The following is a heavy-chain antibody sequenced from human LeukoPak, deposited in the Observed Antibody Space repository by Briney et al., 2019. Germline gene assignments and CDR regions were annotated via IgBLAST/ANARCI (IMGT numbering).Heavy chain of an antibody. CDR2: IYPADSDT. J-gene: IGHJ2*01. V-gene: IGHV5-51*01. CDR1: GYTFAYYW. Sequence: GESLKISCKSSGYTFAYYWIGWVRQMPGKGLEWMGIIYPADSDTRYSPSFQGQVTISADKSIKTVYLQWSSLQASDTAMYYCARGRAYGGNSVWYFDLWGRGTLVTVSS. CDR3: ARGRAYGGNSVWYFDL. D-gene: IGHD4-23*01.